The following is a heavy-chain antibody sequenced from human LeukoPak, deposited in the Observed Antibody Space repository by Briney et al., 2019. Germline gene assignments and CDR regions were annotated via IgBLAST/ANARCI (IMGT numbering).Heavy chain of an antibody. J-gene: IGHJ4*02. CDR1: GGTFSSYA. Sequence: GASVKVSCKASGGTFSSYAISWVRQAPGQGLEWMGRIIPILGIANYAQKFQGRVTITADKSTSTAYMELSSLRSEDTAVYYCARDDRRYCGGDCYSRYWGQGTLVTVSS. V-gene: IGHV1-69*04. D-gene: IGHD2-21*02. CDR3: ARDDRRYCGGDCYSRY. CDR2: IIPILGIA.